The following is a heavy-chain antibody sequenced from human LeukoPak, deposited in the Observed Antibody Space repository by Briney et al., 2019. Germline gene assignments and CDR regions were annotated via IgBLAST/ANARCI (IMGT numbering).Heavy chain of an antibody. CDR3: ARPIKAGGQGYYYGMDV. J-gene: IGHJ6*02. CDR2: INAGNGNT. V-gene: IGHV1-3*01. Sequence: GASVKVSCKASGYTFTSYAMHWVRQAPGQRLEWMGWINAGNGNTKYSQKFQGRVTITRDTSASTAYMELSSLRSEDTAVYYCARPIKAGGQGYYYGMDVWGQGTTVTVSS. CDR1: GYTFTSYA. D-gene: IGHD4-23*01.